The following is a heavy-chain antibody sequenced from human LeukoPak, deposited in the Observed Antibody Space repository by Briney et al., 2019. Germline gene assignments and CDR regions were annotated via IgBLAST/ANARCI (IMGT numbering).Heavy chain of an antibody. CDR3: ARDSDVAVAVIVY. CDR2: ISSGSSYI. CDR1: GFTFSGYY. V-gene: IGHV3-21*01. Sequence: PGGSLRLSCAASGFTFSGYYMSWIRQAPGKGLEWVSSISSGSSYIYYADSVKGRFTISRGNAKNSLYLHMNSLRAEDTAVYYCARDSDVAVAVIVYWGQGTLVTVSS. D-gene: IGHD6-19*01. J-gene: IGHJ4*02.